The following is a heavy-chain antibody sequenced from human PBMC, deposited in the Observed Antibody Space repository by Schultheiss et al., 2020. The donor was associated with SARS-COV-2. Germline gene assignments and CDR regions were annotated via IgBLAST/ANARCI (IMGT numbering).Heavy chain of an antibody. Sequence: ASVKVSCKASGYTFTSYGISWVRQAPGQGLEWMGWINAGNGNTKYSQKFQGRVTITRDTSASTAYMELSSLRSEDTAVYYCARGPPYSNYGGYYYYYMDVWGKGTTVTVSS. CDR3: ARGPPYSNYGGYYYYYMDV. J-gene: IGHJ6*03. CDR2: INAGNGNT. CDR1: GYTFTSYG. V-gene: IGHV1-3*01. D-gene: IGHD4-11*01.